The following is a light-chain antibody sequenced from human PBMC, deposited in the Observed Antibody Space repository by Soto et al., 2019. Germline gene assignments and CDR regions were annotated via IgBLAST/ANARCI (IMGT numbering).Light chain of an antibody. CDR3: MQPLQSWT. CDR1: QSLLHSNGYNY. J-gene: IGKJ1*01. Sequence: DIVITQSPLSLPFTPGEPAAISCRASQSLLHSNGYNYLDWYLQKPGQSPQLLIYLGSNRASGVPDRFSGSGSGTDFTLKISRVEAEDVGVYYCMQPLQSWTFGQGTKV. CDR2: LGS. V-gene: IGKV2-28*01.